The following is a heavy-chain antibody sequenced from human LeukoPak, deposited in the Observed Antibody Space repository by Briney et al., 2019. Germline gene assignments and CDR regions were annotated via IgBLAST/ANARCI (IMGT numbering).Heavy chain of an antibody. CDR2: IYYSGST. Sequence: SETLSLTCTVSGGSISSGGYYWSWIRQHPGKGLEWIGYIYYSGSTYYNPSLKSRVTTSVDTSKNQFSLKLSSVTAADTAVYYCATGQLGRPDYWGQGTLVTVSS. J-gene: IGHJ4*02. CDR1: GGSISSGGYY. CDR3: ATGQLGRPDY. D-gene: IGHD6-6*01. V-gene: IGHV4-31*03.